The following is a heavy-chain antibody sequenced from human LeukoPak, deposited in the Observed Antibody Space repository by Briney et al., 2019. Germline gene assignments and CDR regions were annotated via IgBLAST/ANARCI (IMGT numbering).Heavy chain of an antibody. D-gene: IGHD2-2*01. CDR2: IIPIFGTA. Sequence: ASVKVSCKASGGTFSSYAISWVRQAPGRGLEWMGGIIPIFGTANYAQKFQGRVTITADESTSTAYMELSSLRSEDTAVYYCARGVVVVPAAIGWFDPWGQGTLVTVSS. CDR1: GGTFSSYA. V-gene: IGHV1-69*13. J-gene: IGHJ5*02. CDR3: ARGVVVVPAAIGWFDP.